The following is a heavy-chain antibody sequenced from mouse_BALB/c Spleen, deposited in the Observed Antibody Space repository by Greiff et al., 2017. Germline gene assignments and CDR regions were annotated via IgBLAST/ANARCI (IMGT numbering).Heavy chain of an antibody. V-gene: IGHV1-80*01. CDR3: ARREGQLVLVFAY. CDR2: IYPGDGDT. CDR1: GYAFSSYW. J-gene: IGHJ3*01. Sequence: QVQLKESGAELVRPGSSVKISCKASGYAFSSYWMNWVKQRPGQGLEWIGQIYPGDGDTNYNGKFKGKATLTADKSSSTAYMQLSSLTSEDSAVYFCARREGQLVLVFAYWGQGTLVTVAA. D-gene: IGHD3-1*01.